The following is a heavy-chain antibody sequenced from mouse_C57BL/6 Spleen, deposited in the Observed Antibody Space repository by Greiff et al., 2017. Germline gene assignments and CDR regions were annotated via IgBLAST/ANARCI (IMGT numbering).Heavy chain of an antibody. Sequence: EVQLQQSGPGLVKPSQSLSLTCSVTGYSIPSGYYWNWIRQFPGNKLEWMGYISYDGSNNYNPSLKNRISITRDTSKNQFFLKLNSVTTEDTATYYCTRAGILYWYFDVWGTGTTVTVSS. D-gene: IGHD2-14*01. CDR2: ISYDGSN. CDR1: GYSIPSGYY. V-gene: IGHV3-6*01. J-gene: IGHJ1*03. CDR3: TRAGILYWYFDV.